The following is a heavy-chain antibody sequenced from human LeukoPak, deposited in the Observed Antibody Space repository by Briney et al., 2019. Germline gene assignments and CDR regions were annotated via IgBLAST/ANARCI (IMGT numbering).Heavy chain of an antibody. Sequence: GGSLRLSCAASGFTFSSYGMHWVRQAPGKGLEWVAVIWYDGSNKYYADSVKGRFTISRDNSKNTLYLQMNSLRAEDTAVYYCASLVPGGSTDAFDIWGQGTMVTVSS. CDR2: IWYDGSNK. CDR1: GFTFSSYG. J-gene: IGHJ3*02. D-gene: IGHD1-26*01. CDR3: ASLVPGGSTDAFDI. V-gene: IGHV3-33*01.